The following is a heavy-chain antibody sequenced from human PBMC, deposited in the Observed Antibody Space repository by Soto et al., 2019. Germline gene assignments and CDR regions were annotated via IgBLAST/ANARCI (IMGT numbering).Heavy chain of an antibody. CDR2: ISAGNGNT. CDR3: ARDGIAAAVDF. J-gene: IGHJ4*02. V-gene: IGHV1-3*01. CDR1: GYTFTNYA. D-gene: IGHD6-13*01. Sequence: ASVKVSCKASGYTFTNYAMHWVRQAPGQRLEWMGWISAGNGNTKYSQKLQDRVTITRDTSASTAYMELRSLRSEDTAVYYCARDGIAAAVDFWGQGSLVTVSS.